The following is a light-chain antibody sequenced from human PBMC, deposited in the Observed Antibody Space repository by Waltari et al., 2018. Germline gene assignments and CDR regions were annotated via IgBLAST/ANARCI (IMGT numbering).Light chain of an antibody. J-gene: IGLJ3*02. Sequence: SSELTQDPAVSVALGQTVRITCQGDSLRTSYAGWYQLKPGQAPVLVMFGKDKRPSGIPDRFSGYSSGTTCSLTITGAQAEDEADYYCSSRNGRANEVVFAGGTKVTVL. CDR2: GKD. V-gene: IGLV3-19*01. CDR1: SLRTSY. CDR3: SSRNGRANEVV.